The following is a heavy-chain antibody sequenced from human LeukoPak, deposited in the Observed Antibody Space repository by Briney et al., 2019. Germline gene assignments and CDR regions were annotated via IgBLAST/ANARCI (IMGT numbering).Heavy chain of an antibody. J-gene: IGHJ4*02. V-gene: IGHV3-48*03. D-gene: IGHD2-21*02. CDR3: ARERGVVTATLYDY. Sequence: PRGSLRLSCAASGLTFSSYEMTWVRQAPGKGLELVSYISSSGSTIYYADTVKGRFTISRDNAKTSLYLQMNSLRAGDTAVYYCARERGVVTATLYDYWGEGPLVTVSS. CDR1: GLTFSSYE. CDR2: ISSSGSTI.